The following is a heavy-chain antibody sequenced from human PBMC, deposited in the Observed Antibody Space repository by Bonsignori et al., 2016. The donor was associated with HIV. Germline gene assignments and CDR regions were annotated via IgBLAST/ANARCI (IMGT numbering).Heavy chain of an antibody. CDR3: AREGQQLVRY. J-gene: IGHJ4*02. CDR2: INPNSGGT. V-gene: IGHV1-2*02. Sequence: WVRQAPGQGLEWMGWINPNSGGTNYAQKFQGRVTMTRDTSISTAYMELSRLRSDDTAVYYCAREGQQLVRYWGQGTLVTVSS. D-gene: IGHD6-13*01.